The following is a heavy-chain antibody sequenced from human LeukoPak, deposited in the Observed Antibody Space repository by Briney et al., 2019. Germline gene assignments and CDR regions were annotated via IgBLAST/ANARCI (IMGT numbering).Heavy chain of an antibody. V-gene: IGHV3-11*01. D-gene: IGHD6-13*01. Sequence: GGSLRLSCAASGFTFSDYYMSWMRQAPGKGLEWGSYISSSGSTQYYADSVKGRFTTSRDNAKSSLYLQMNSLRAEDTAVYYCARLGATTAAGMVDYWGQGTLVTVSS. CDR2: ISSSGSTQ. CDR3: ARLGATTAAGMVDY. CDR1: GFTFSDYY. J-gene: IGHJ4*02.